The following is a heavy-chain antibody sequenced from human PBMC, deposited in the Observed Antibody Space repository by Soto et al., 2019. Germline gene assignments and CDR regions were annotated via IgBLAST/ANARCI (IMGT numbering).Heavy chain of an antibody. J-gene: IGHJ6*03. CDR1: GGSISSYY. Sequence: QVQLQESGPGLVKPSETLSLTCTVSGGSISSYYWSWIRQPPGKGLEWIGYIYYSGSTNYNPSLKSRVTISVDTSKNQFSLKLSSVTAADTAVYYCARVVGSYYYYYMDVWGKGTTVTVSS. CDR2: IYYSGST. CDR3: ARVVGSYYYYYMDV. V-gene: IGHV4-59*01.